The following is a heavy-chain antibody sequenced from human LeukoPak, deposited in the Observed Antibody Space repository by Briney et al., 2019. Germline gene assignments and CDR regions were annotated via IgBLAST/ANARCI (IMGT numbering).Heavy chain of an antibody. CDR3: ARHGYDFWSGYYSYWDLYFDY. D-gene: IGHD3-3*01. CDR1: GGSISSSSYY. CDR2: FYYSGST. J-gene: IGHJ4*02. Sequence: SETLSLTCTVSGGSISSSSYYWGWIRQPPGKGLEWIGSFYYSGSTYYNPSLKSRVTISVDTSKNQFSLKLSSVTAADTAVYYCARHGYDFWSGYYSYWDLYFDYWGQGTLVTVSS. V-gene: IGHV4-39*01.